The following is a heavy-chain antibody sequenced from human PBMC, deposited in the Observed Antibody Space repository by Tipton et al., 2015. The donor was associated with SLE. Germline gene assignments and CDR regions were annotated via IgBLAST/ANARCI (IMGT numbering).Heavy chain of an antibody. Sequence: SLRLSCAASGFTFSSYAMHWVRQAPGKGLEWVAVISYDGSNKYYADSVKGRFTISRDNSKNTLYLQMNSLRAEDTAVYYCAKLMSLGVGATPGFDYWGQGTLVTVSS. J-gene: IGHJ4*02. V-gene: IGHV3-30-3*02. CDR2: ISYDGSNK. CDR3: AKLMSLGVGATPGFDY. CDR1: GFTFSSYA. D-gene: IGHD1-26*01.